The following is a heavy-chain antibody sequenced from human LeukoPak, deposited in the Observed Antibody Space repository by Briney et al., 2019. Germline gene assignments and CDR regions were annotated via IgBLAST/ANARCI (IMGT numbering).Heavy chain of an antibody. V-gene: IGHV3-21*01. D-gene: IGHD3-10*01. J-gene: IGHJ4*02. Sequence: GGSLRLSCAASGFTYSSYSMNWVRQAPGKGLEWVSSISSSSSYIYYADSVKGRFTISRDNAKNSLYLQMNSLRAEDTAVYYCARQTYGSAAFDYWGQGTLVTVSS. CDR3: ARQTYGSAAFDY. CDR1: GFTYSSYS. CDR2: ISSSSSYI.